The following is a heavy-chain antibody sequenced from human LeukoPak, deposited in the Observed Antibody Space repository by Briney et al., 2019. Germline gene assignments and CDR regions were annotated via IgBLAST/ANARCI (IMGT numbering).Heavy chain of an antibody. V-gene: IGHV1-69*13. CDR1: GGTFSSYA. CDR3: AREGDSGSYGDY. J-gene: IGHJ4*02. Sequence: ASVKVSCKASGGTFSSYAISWVRQAPGQGLEWMGGIIPIFGTANYAQKFQGRVTITADESTSTAYMELSSLRSEDTAVYYCAREGDSGSYGDYWGQGTLVTVSS. D-gene: IGHD1-26*01. CDR2: IIPIFGTA.